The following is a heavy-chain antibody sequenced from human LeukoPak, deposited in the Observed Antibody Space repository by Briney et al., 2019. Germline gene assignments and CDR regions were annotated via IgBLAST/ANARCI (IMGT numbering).Heavy chain of an antibody. CDR2: VYYTGNT. Sequence: SETLSLTCAVSGDTISYHNYYWDWIRQPPGKGLEWIGTVYYTGNTYYNPSLKSRVAISVDTSKNQFSLQLTSMTAADTAVYYCARLRAMAGHRGGFDFWGRGTMVTVSS. D-gene: IGHD6-19*01. V-gene: IGHV4-39*01. CDR3: ARLRAMAGHRGGFDF. J-gene: IGHJ3*01. CDR1: GDTISYHNYY.